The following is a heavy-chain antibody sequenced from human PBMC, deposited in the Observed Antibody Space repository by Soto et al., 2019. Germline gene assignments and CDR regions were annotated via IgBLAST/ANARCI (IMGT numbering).Heavy chain of an antibody. CDR2: ISYDGSNK. CDR1: GFTFSSYA. V-gene: IGHV3-30-3*01. J-gene: IGHJ5*02. D-gene: IGHD2-8*02. Sequence: QVQLVESGGGVVQPGRSLRLSCAASGFTFSSYAMHWVRQAPGKGLEWVAVISYDGSNKYYADSVKGRFTISRHTSKNTLYLQMNSLRAEETAVSYCARVRPPIVLVEGGSFDPWGQGTLVTVSS. CDR3: ARVRPPIVLVEGGSFDP.